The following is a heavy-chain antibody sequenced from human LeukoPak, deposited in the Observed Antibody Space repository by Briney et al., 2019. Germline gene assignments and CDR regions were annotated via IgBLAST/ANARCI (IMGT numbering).Heavy chain of an antibody. CDR2: IKQDGSEK. CDR1: GFTFTSYW. D-gene: IGHD2-2*01. J-gene: IGHJ4*02. Sequence: PGGSLRLSCAASGFTFTSYWMTWVRQAPGKGLEWVANIKQDGSEKYYVDSVKGRFTISRDNAKNSLYLQMNSLRAEDTAVYYCARDGQGVPAKFEYWGQGTLVTVSS. V-gene: IGHV3-7*01. CDR3: ARDGQGVPAKFEY.